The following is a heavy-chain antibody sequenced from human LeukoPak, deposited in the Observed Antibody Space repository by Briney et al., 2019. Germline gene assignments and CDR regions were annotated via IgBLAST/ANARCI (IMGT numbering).Heavy chain of an antibody. J-gene: IGHJ4*02. CDR3: AREGVPAAPNFDY. V-gene: IGHV3-7*01. CDR1: GFTFSSYW. CDR2: IKQDGSEK. D-gene: IGHD2-2*01. Sequence: PGGSLRLSCAASGFTFSSYWMSWVRQAPGKGLERVANIKQDGSEKYYVDSVKGRFTISRDNAKNSLCLQMNSLRAEDTAVYYCAREGVPAAPNFDYWGQGTLVTVSS.